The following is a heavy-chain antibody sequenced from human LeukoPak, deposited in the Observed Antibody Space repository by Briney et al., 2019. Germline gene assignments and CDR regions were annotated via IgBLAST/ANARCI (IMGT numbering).Heavy chain of an antibody. V-gene: IGHV4-59*01. J-gene: IGHJ5*02. CDR2: IYYSGSA. D-gene: IGHD2-15*01. Sequence: SETLSLTCTVSSGSISSYYWSWIRQPPGKGLEWIGYIYYSGSANYNPSLKSRVTISVDTSKNQFSLKLSSVTAADTAVYYCAGLPATWGQGTLVTVSS. CDR1: SGSISSYY. CDR3: AGLPAT.